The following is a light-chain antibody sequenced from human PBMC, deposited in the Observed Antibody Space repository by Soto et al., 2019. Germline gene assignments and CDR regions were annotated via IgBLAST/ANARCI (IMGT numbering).Light chain of an antibody. Sequence: IKLTQSPSSLSASVGDRVTITCRASQDIAIYLAWYQQKPGEAPKLLIYAASTLYGGVPSRFSGSGSGTEFTLTISSLQPDDFATYYCQHYNSYSEAFGQGTKVDIK. CDR1: QDIAIY. J-gene: IGKJ1*01. CDR3: QHYNSYSEA. V-gene: IGKV1-9*01. CDR2: AAS.